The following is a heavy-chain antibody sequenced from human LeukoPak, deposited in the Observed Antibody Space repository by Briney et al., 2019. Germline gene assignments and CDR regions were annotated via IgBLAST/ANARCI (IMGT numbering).Heavy chain of an antibody. CDR2: INHSGST. Sequence: SETLSLTCAVYGGSFSGYYWSWIRQPPGKGLEWIGEINHSGSTNYNPSLKSRVTISVDTSKNQFSLKLSSVTAADTAVYYCARDGIAAAGISQFDYWGQGTLVPVSS. CDR3: ARDGIAAAGISQFDY. D-gene: IGHD6-13*01. CDR1: GGSFSGYY. V-gene: IGHV4-34*01. J-gene: IGHJ4*02.